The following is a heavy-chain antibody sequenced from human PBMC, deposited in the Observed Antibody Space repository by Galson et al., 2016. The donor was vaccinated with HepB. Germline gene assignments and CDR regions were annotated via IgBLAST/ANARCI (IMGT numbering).Heavy chain of an antibody. CDR2: LFSSGAS. CDR1: GFTVSGTY. CDR3: EAYSDPFDV. J-gene: IGHJ3*01. D-gene: IGHD3-16*01. Sequence: SLRLSCAASGFTVSGTYMSWARQAPGKGLQWVSSLFSSGASSYTESLRGRFTVSRDTSTNTLYLQMNSLRADDSAVYYCEAYSDPFDVWGQGTVVTV. V-gene: IGHV3-53*01.